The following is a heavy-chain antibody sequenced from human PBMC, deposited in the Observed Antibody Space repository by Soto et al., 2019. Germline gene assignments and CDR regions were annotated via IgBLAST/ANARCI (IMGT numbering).Heavy chain of an antibody. D-gene: IGHD1-26*01. Sequence: ASVKVSCKASGYTFTNSGINWVRQAPGQGLEWMGWISTDNGNTNYAQHLQGRVSMTTDTSTSTAYMDLNSLRAEDTAVYYCAKERWEGYGMDVWGQGTTVTAP. CDR1: GYTFTNSG. CDR2: ISTDNGNT. CDR3: AKERWEGYGMDV. V-gene: IGHV1-18*01. J-gene: IGHJ6*02.